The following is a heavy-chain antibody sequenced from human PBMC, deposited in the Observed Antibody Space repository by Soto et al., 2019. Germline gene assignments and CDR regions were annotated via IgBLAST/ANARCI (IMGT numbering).Heavy chain of an antibody. J-gene: IGHJ4*02. Sequence: PSQTLSLTCAISGDSVSSDVSTWNWIRQSPSRGLEWLGRTYYKWPKWNYDYAMSVKSRISINPDTSKNHFSLQLKSVTPEDTAMYYCARDPTDFTSGIDFWGQATLVTVSS. CDR3: ARDPTDFTSGIDF. CDR2: TYYKWPKWNY. D-gene: IGHD1-26*01. V-gene: IGHV6-1*01. CDR1: GDSVSSDVST.